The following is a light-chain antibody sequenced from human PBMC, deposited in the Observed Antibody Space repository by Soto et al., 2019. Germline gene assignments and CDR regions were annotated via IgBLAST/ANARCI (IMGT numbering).Light chain of an antibody. CDR2: DDN. CDR3: GSWDSSLSAYV. V-gene: IGLV1-51*01. J-gene: IGLJ1*01. Sequence: QSVLTQPPSVSAAPGQQVNISCSGSSSNIGGNSVSWYQQLPGTAPKLLIYDDNKRPSGIPDRFSGSKSGTSATLGITGFQTGDEADYYCGSWDSSLSAYVFGTGTKGTVL. CDR1: SSNIGGNS.